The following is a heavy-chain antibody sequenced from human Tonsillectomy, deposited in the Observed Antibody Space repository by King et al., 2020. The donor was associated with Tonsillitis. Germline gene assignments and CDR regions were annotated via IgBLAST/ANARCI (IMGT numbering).Heavy chain of an antibody. V-gene: IGHV4-34*01. CDR2: INHSGNT. J-gene: IGHJ4*02. CDR1: GGPFSDYY. CDR3: ARVSGSYGGGFDS. Sequence: VQLQQWGAGLLKPSDTLSLTCAVYGGPFSDYYWSWIRQPPGKGLEWIGQINHSGNTNYNPPLKSRVTMSVETSKNQVSVWLSSVTAADTAVYFCARVSGSYGGGFDSWGQGTLVTVSS. D-gene: IGHD1-26*01.